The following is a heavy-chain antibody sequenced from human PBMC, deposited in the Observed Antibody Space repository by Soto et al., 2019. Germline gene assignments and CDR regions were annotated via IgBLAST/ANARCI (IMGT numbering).Heavy chain of an antibody. J-gene: IGHJ4*02. CDR2: ISWDGETT. V-gene: IGHV3-43*01. CDR3: ASSQGDY. CDR1: GFTFDDHN. Sequence: EVHLVESGGVVVQPGGSLRLSCAASGFTFDDHNMHWVRQASGKGLEWVSLISWDGETTYYADSVKGRFTISRDNSKISLYLQMNALTTEDTALYYCASSQGDYWGQGTLVTVAS.